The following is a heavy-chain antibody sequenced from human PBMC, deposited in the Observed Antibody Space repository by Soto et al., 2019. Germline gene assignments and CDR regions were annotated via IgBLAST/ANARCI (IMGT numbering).Heavy chain of an antibody. CDR3: AIRTGQLAIISEFDGDWFFEV. V-gene: IGHV1-2*02. CDR2: INPDRGGT. Sequence: QEQLVQSGAEVKKPGASLKVSCKASGYTFTDYYIHWVRQAPGQGLEWVGWINPDRGGTNLAQRFQGRVTMTSDPSINTAYMELSSLRSDDTAVYYWAIRTGQLAIISEFDGDWFFEVWGRGTLVTVSS. D-gene: IGHD2-2*01. J-gene: IGHJ2*01. CDR1: GYTFTDYY.